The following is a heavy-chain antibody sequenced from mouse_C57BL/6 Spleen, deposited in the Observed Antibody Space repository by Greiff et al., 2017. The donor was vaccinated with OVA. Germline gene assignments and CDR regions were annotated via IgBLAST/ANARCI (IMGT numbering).Heavy chain of an antibody. D-gene: IGHD2-4*01. Sequence: DVKLEESGGDLVKPGGSLKLSCAASGFTFSSYGMSWVRQTPDKRLEWVATISSGGSYTYYPDSVKGRFTISRDNAKNSLYLQMSSLKSEDTAMYYCARGGYDYDGFYAMDYWGQGTSVTVSS. CDR1: GFTFSSYG. CDR3: ARGGYDYDGFYAMDY. V-gene: IGHV5-6*02. J-gene: IGHJ4*01. CDR2: ISSGGSYT.